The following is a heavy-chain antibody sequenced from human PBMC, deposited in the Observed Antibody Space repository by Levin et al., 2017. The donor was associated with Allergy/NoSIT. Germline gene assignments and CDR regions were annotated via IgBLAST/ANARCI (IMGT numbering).Heavy chain of an antibody. CDR1: GGTFSTHG. CDR3: ARGYCSGGSCYGDNTFDP. J-gene: IGHJ5*02. Sequence: ASVKVSCTTSGGTFSTHGFNWVRQAPGQGLEWMGGIIPLYDKVSYAQKFQGRVRITADKSSSTAYMELNSLRSQDTAVYYCARGYCSGGSCYGDNTFDPWGQGTAVIVSS. CDR2: IIPLYDKV. D-gene: IGHD2-15*01. V-gene: IGHV1-69*06.